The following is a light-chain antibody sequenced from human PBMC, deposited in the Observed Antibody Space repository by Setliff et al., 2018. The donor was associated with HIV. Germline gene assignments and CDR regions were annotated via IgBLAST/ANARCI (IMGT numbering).Light chain of an antibody. Sequence: QSALTQPASVSGYPGQAITISCTGTSSDVDGYNFVSWYQQYPGAVPKNIIYDNNKRPSGVAGRFSASKSGNAASLTISGLQAGDEAEYFCASYTCSSTYVFGTGTKVTVL. CDR1: SSDVDGYNF. V-gene: IGLV2-14*03. CDR2: DNN. J-gene: IGLJ1*01. CDR3: ASYTCSSTYV.